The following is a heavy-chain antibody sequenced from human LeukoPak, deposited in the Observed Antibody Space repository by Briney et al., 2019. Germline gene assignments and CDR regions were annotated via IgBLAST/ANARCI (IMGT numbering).Heavy chain of an antibody. Sequence: GASVKVSCKASGGTFSSYAISWVRQAPGQGLEWMGRIIPILGIANYAQKFQGRVTITADKSTSTAYMELSSLRSEDTAVYYCARAVMGCSSTSCSLSYWGQGTLVTVSS. V-gene: IGHV1-69*04. CDR2: IIPILGIA. D-gene: IGHD2-2*01. CDR1: GGTFSSYA. CDR3: ARAVMGCSSTSCSLSY. J-gene: IGHJ4*02.